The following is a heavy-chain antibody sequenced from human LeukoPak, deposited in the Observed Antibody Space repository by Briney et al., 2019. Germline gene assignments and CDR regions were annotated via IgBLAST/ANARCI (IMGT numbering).Heavy chain of an antibody. Sequence: GASVKVSCKASGGTFSSYAISWVRQAPGQGLEWMGGIIPIFGTANYAQKFQGRVTITADESTSTAYMELSSLRSEDTAVYYCARPRTGANYYGSGSYFDYWGQGTLVTVSS. CDR3: ARPRTGANYYGSGSYFDY. V-gene: IGHV1-69*01. CDR1: GGTFSSYA. D-gene: IGHD3-10*01. CDR2: IIPIFGTA. J-gene: IGHJ4*02.